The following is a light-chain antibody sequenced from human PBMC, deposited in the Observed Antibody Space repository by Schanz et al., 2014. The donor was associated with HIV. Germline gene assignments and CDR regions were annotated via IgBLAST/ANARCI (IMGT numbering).Light chain of an antibody. CDR1: NVGIKS. J-gene: IGLJ2*01. V-gene: IGLV3-21*04. Sequence: SYELTQPPSVSVAPGKTARITCGGNNVGIKSVHWYQQKPGQAPMLVISYDTDRPSGIPERFSGSNSGHTATLTISRVEAGDEADYYCQVWDSYINVVFGGGTKLTVL. CDR2: YDT. CDR3: QVWDSYINVV.